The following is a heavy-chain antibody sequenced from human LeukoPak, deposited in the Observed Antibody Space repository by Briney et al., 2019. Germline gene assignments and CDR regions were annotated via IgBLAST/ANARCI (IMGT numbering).Heavy chain of an antibody. Sequence: GGSLRLSCAASGFPFSVYYMSWIRQPPGKGLEWVSYISNSGSGIYYADSVKGRFTISRDNAKNSLYLQMSSLRAEDTAVYYCARGFDCSSTSCSCMDVWGQGTTVTVSS. D-gene: IGHD2-2*01. CDR2: ISNSGSGI. CDR1: GFPFSVYY. V-gene: IGHV3-11*01. CDR3: ARGFDCSSTSCSCMDV. J-gene: IGHJ6*02.